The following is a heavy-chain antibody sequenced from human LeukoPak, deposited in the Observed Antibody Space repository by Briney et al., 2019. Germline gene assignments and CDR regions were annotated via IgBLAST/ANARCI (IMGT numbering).Heavy chain of an antibody. CDR1: GFTFSDYC. CDR2: IGLASGFV. D-gene: IGHD1-20*01. V-gene: IGHV3-21*05. J-gene: IGHJ4*02. CDR3: ARDHNWAFDS. Sequence: GGSLRLSCAASGFTFSDYCMNWVRRAPGRGLEWISYIGLASGFVSYADSVKGRFSISSDTARNSVYLQMSSLRAEDTAVYYCARDHNWAFDSWGQGTLVTVSS.